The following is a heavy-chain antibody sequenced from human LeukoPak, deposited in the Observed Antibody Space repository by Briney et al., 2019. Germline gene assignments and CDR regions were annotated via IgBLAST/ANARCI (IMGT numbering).Heavy chain of an antibody. Sequence: SETLSLTCTVSGGSISSSSYYWGWIRQPPGKGLEWIGSIYYSGSTYYNPSLKSRVTISVDTSKNQFSLELSSVTAADTAVYYCASPFYDILTGSFPFDIWGQGTMVTVSS. J-gene: IGHJ3*02. CDR3: ASPFYDILTGSFPFDI. D-gene: IGHD3-9*01. CDR2: IYYSGST. V-gene: IGHV4-39*01. CDR1: GGSISSSSYY.